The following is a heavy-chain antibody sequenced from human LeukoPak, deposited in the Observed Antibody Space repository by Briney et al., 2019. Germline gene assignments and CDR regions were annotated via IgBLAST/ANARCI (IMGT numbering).Heavy chain of an antibody. Sequence: PGGSLRLSCAASGFTFSSYGMHWVRQAPGKGLEWVAVISYDGSNKYYADSVKGRFTISRDNSKNTLYLQMNSLRAEVTAVYYCAKARVTMVARPPTDYWGQGTLVTVSS. CDR1: GFTFSSYG. CDR2: ISYDGSNK. V-gene: IGHV3-30*18. D-gene: IGHD4/OR15-4a*01. CDR3: AKARVTMVARPPTDY. J-gene: IGHJ4*02.